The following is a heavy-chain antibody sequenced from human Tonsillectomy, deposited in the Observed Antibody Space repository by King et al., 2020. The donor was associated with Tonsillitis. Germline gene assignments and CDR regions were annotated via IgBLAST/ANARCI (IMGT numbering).Heavy chain of an antibody. CDR1: GNSINSGYY. V-gene: IGHV4-38-2*01. J-gene: IGHJ4*02. CDR3: AQSGLYSGYDLGEYYFDY. D-gene: IGHD5-12*01. Sequence: QLQESGPGLVKPSETLSLTCAVSGNSINSGYYWGWIRQPPGKGLEWIGSIYHSGSTYYNPSLKSRVTISVDTSKNQFSLRLSSVTAADPAVYYCAQSGLYSGYDLGEYYFDYWGQGTLVTVSS. CDR2: IYHSGST.